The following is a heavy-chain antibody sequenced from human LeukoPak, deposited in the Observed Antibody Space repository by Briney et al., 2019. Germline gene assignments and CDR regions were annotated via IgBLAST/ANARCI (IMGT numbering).Heavy chain of an antibody. V-gene: IGHV4-59*01. CDR1: GGSISSYY. D-gene: IGHD6-19*01. CDR3: ARDRSDSSGWYYFDY. Sequence: SETLSLTCTVSGGSISSYYWSWIRQPPGKGLEWIGYIYYSGSTNHNPSLKSRVTISVDTSKNQFSLKLNSVTAADTAVYYCARDRSDSSGWYYFDYWGQGTLVTVSS. J-gene: IGHJ4*02. CDR2: IYYSGST.